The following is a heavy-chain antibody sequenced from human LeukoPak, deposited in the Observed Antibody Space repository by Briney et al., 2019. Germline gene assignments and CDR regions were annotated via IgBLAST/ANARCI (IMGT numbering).Heavy chain of an antibody. J-gene: IGHJ5*02. D-gene: IGHD6-19*01. CDR3: ARHPGEQWLSYFNWFDP. CDR1: GGSISSSSYY. CDR2: IYYSGST. Sequence: SETLSLTCTVSGGSISSSSYYWGWIRQPPGKGLEWIGSIYYSGSTYYNPSLKSRVTISVDTSKNQFSLKLSSVTAADTAVYYCARHPGEQWLSYFNWFDPWGQGTLVTVSS. V-gene: IGHV4-39*01.